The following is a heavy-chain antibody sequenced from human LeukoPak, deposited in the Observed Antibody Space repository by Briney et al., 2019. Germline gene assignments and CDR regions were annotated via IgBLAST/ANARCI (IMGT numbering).Heavy chain of an antibody. V-gene: IGHV1-46*01. Sequence: SVKVSCKASVYTFTSYYMHWLRQAPGQGLEWMGIINPSGGSRSYAQKFQGRATMTRDMSTSTVYMELRSLRSEDTAVYYCARRGYSYGWGGYYYYMDVWGKGTTVTVSS. J-gene: IGHJ6*03. CDR3: ARRGYSYGWGGYYYYMDV. D-gene: IGHD5-18*01. CDR1: VYTFTSYY. CDR2: INPSGGSR.